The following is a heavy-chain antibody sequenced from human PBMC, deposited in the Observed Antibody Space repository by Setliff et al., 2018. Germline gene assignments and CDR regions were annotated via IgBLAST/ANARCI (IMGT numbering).Heavy chain of an antibody. D-gene: IGHD3-16*02. CDR1: GGSLSLHY. CDR2: IYYSGST. J-gene: IGHJ6*02. CDR3: ARGKVLYDYVWGSYRYEDYYYGMDV. V-gene: IGHV4-59*11. Sequence: SETLSLTCAVSGGSLSLHYWSWIRQPPGKGLEWIGNIYYSGSTNYNPSLKSRVTITVDTSKNQFSLKLSSVTAADTAVYYCARGKVLYDYVWGSYRYEDYYYGMDVWGQGTTVTVSS.